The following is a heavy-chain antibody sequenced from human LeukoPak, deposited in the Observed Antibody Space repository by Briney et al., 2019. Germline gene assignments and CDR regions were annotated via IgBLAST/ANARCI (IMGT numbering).Heavy chain of an antibody. V-gene: IGHV1-18*01. CDR3: ARENKPWELAFDY. Sequence: ASVKVSCKASGGTFSNYAISWVRQAPGQGLEWMGWISAYNGNTNYAQKLQGRVTMTTDTSTSTAYMELRSLRSDDTAVCYCARENKPWELAFDYWGQGTLVTVSS. CDR2: ISAYNGNT. CDR1: GGTFSNYA. J-gene: IGHJ4*02. D-gene: IGHD1-26*01.